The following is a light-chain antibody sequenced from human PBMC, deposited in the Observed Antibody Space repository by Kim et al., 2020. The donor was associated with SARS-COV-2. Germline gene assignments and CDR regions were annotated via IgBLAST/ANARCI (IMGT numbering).Light chain of an antibody. J-gene: IGKJ4*01. CDR2: DAS. CDR1: QSVSSY. CDR3: QQRSNWLT. Sequence: SLAPGERATLTCRASQSVSSYLAWYQQKPGQAPRLLIYDASNRATGIPARFSGSGSGTDFTLTISSLEPEDFAVYYCQQRSNWLTVGGGTKVEIK. V-gene: IGKV3-11*01.